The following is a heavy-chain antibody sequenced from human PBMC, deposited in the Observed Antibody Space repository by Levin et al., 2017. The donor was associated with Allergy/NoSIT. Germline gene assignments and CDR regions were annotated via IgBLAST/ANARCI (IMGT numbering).Heavy chain of an antibody. V-gene: IGHV3-23*01. Sequence: GASVKVSCAASEFTFSSYAMSWVRQAPGKGLEWVSAITGSGDKTYYADSVKGRFSISRDNSKSTLFMQMYSLRAEDAAVYYCAKSAPYYYDSNSWYFDLWGRGTLVIVSS. CDR3: AKSAPYYYDSNSWYFDL. CDR1: EFTFSSYA. CDR2: ITGSGDKT. J-gene: IGHJ2*01. D-gene: IGHD3-22*01.